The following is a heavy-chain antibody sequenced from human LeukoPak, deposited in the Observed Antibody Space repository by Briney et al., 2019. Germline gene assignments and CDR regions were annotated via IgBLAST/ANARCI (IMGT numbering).Heavy chain of an antibody. CDR1: GGSISSYF. V-gene: IGHV4-4*07. D-gene: IGHD6-13*01. CDR2: IYTSGST. CDR3: ARVRQQLGYYYYYYYMDV. J-gene: IGHJ6*03. Sequence: SETLSLTCTVSGGSISSYFWSWIRQPPGKGLEWIGRIYTSGSTNYNPSLKSRVTMSVDTSKNQFSLKLSSVTAADTAVYYCARVRQQLGYYYYYYYMDVWGKGTTVTVSS.